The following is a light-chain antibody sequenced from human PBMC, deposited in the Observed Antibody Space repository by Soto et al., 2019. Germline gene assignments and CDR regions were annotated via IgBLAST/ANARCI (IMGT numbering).Light chain of an antibody. CDR2: AAS. Sequence: DIQMTQSPSSLSASVGDRVTITCRASQSISDYLNWYQQKVGKAPKLLIYAASTLQSGIPSRFSSSGSGADFTLTINSLQPEDFATYYCQQTYTTPQTFGQGTKLEIK. CDR1: QSISDY. V-gene: IGKV1-39*01. CDR3: QQTYTTPQT. J-gene: IGKJ2*01.